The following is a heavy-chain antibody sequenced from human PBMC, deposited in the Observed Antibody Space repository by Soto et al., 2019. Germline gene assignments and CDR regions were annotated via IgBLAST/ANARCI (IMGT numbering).Heavy chain of an antibody. D-gene: IGHD3-10*01. CDR3: ACPAGRTISWHYFYA. V-gene: IGHV5-51*01. CDR1: GYSFTGYW. Sequence: GESLKISCKGSGYSFTGYWIGWVRQMPGKGLEWMGIIYPGDSDTRYSPSFQGQVTISADKSISTAYLQWSSLKASDTAIYYCACPAGRTISWHYFYAWGKGSLVTVSS. J-gene: IGHJ4*02. CDR2: IYPGDSDT.